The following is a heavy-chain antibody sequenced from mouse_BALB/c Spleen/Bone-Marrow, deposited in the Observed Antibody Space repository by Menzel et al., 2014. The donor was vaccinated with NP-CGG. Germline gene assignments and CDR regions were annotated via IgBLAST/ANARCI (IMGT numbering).Heavy chain of an antibody. CDR3: ARQRGYAYAMDY. J-gene: IGHJ4*01. CDR1: GFAFSGND. Sequence: EVKLVESGGGLVKPGGSLKPSCAASGFAFSGNDMSWVRQTPEKRLEWVAYISSGGGSTYYPDTVKGRFSISRDNAKNTLYLQMNSLKSEDTAMYYCARQRGYAYAMDYWGQGTSVTVSS. D-gene: IGHD2-2*01. CDR2: ISSGGGST. V-gene: IGHV5-12-1*01.